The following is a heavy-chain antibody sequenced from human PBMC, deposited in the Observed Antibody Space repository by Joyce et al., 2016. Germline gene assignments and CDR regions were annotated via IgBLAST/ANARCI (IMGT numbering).Heavy chain of an antibody. J-gene: IGHJ6*03. CDR3: AGANYYYYMDV. CDR1: GFTFSSYS. CDR2: ISSSSSTI. V-gene: IGHV3-48*01. Sequence: EVQLVESGGGLVQPGGSLRLSCAASGFTFSSYSMNWVRQTPGKGVELVSYISSSSSTIYYADSVKGRFTISRDNAKNSMDLQMNSLRAEDTAVYYCAGANYYYYMDVWGKGTTVTVSS.